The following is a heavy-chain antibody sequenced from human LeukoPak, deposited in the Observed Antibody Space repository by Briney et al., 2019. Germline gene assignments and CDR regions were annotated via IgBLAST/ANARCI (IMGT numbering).Heavy chain of an antibody. CDR2: INHSGST. V-gene: IGHV4-34*01. D-gene: IGHD2-15*01. Sequence: SETLSLTCAVYGGSFSGYYWSWIRQPPGKGLEWIGEINHSGSTNYNPSLKSRVTISVDTSKNQFSLKLSSVTAADTAVYYCARGWVVAHFDYWGQGTLVTVSP. CDR1: GGSFSGYY. J-gene: IGHJ4*02. CDR3: ARGWVVAHFDY.